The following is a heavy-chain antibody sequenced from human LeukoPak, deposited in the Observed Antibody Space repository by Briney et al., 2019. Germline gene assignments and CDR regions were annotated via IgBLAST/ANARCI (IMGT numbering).Heavy chain of an antibody. CDR3: ARGPDIVVVPAALPMGDNWFDP. V-gene: IGHV4-34*01. CDR1: GGSFSGYY. Sequence: PSETLSLTSAVYGGSFSGYYWSWIRQPPGKGLEWIGEINHSGSTNYNPSLKSRVTISVDTSKNQFSLKLSSVTAADTAVYYCARGPDIVVVPAALPMGDNWFDPWGQGTLVTVSS. J-gene: IGHJ5*02. D-gene: IGHD2-2*01. CDR2: INHSGST.